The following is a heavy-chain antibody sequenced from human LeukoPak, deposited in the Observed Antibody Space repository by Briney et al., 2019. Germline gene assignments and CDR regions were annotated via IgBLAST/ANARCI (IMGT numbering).Heavy chain of an antibody. D-gene: IGHD1-26*01. J-gene: IGHJ5*02. CDR2: IYYSGST. V-gene: IGHV4-39*01. CDR3: ARHEYSGSYYGLSWFDP. Sequence: SETLSLTCTVSGGPISSSGYYGGWIRQPPGKGLEWIASIYYSGSTYYNPSLNSRVTIYVDTSKNRLSLKLSSLTAADTAVYYCARHEYSGSYYGLSWFDPWGQGTLVTVSS. CDR1: GGPISSSGYY.